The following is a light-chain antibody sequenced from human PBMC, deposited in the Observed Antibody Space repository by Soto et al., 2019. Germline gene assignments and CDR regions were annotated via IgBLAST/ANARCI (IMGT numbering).Light chain of an antibody. Sequence: QSALTQPPSASGSPGQSVTISCTGTSSDIGAYNYVSWYQQHPGKAPKLMISEVNKRPSGVPDRFSGSKSGNTASLTVSGLQADDEANYYCSSFAGTNFFVVFGGGTKLTVL. V-gene: IGLV2-8*01. J-gene: IGLJ2*01. CDR2: EVN. CDR1: SSDIGAYNY. CDR3: SSFAGTNFFVV.